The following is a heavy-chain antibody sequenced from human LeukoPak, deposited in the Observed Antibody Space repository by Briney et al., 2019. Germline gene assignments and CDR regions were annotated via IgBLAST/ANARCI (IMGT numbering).Heavy chain of an antibody. CDR1: GSTFSTYN. V-gene: IGHV3-21*01. CDR2: ISSGSSYI. J-gene: IGHJ3*02. Sequence: GGSLRLSCAASGSTFSTYNMNWVRQAPGKGLEWVSSISSGSSYIYYADSVKGRFTISRDNAKNSLYLQMNSLRAEDTAVYYCARDRTPDDAFDIWGQGTMVTVSS. CDR3: ARDRTPDDAFDI.